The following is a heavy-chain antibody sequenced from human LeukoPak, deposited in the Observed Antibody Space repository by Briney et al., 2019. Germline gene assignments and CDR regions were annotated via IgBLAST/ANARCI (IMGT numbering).Heavy chain of an antibody. CDR1: GFTFSSYS. V-gene: IGHV3-48*01. Sequence: PGGSLRLSCAASGFTFSSYSMNWVRQAPGKGLEWVSYISSSSSTIYYADSVKGRFTISRDNAKNSLYLQMNSLRAEDTAVYYCARDSAYYDFWSGVQYFQHWGQGTLVTVSS. CDR3: ARDSAYYDFWSGVQYFQH. J-gene: IGHJ1*01. CDR2: ISSSSSTI. D-gene: IGHD3-3*01.